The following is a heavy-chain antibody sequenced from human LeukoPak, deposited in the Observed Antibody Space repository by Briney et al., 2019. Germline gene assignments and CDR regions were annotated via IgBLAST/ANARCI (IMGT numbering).Heavy chain of an antibody. CDR3: ASPIGSSSWYGYFQH. J-gene: IGHJ1*01. CDR1: GFTFRNYG. Sequence: GGSLRLSCAASGFTFRNYGMHWVRQAPGKGLEWVAVIQNDGSIKSYADSVKGRFTISRDNAKNSLYLQMNSLRAEDTAVYYCASPIGSSSWYGYFQHWGQGTLVTVSS. V-gene: IGHV3-33*03. D-gene: IGHD6-13*01. CDR2: IQNDGSIK.